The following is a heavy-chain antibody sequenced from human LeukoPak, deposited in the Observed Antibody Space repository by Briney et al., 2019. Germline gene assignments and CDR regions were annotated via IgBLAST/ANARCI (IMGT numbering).Heavy chain of an antibody. CDR1: GYTFTVYY. V-gene: IGHV1-2*02. J-gene: IGHJ4*02. CDR3: ARDRVGSGWPRPFYFEF. D-gene: IGHD6-19*01. Sequence: ASVKVSCKPFGYTFTVYYLHWVRQAPRQAPEWMGWINPNTGATLYAQNFQGRVTLSRDTSINTAYMDLSSLRSDDTAVYYCARDRVGSGWPRPFYFEFWGQGTLVTVSS. CDR2: INPNTGAT.